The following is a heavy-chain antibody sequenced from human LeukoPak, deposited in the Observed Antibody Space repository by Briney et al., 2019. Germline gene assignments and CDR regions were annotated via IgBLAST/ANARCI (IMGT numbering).Heavy chain of an antibody. Sequence: SETLSLTCTVSGDSISSRSYYWGWIRQPPGKGLEWIGSIYYSEGTYYNPSLKSRVTVSIDTSKNQFSLKLNSVTAADTAVYYCAKDRYCSGRSCYGPPDYWGQGVLVTVSS. V-gene: IGHV4-39*07. CDR3: AKDRYCSGRSCYGPPDY. CDR1: GDSISSRSYY. D-gene: IGHD2-15*01. J-gene: IGHJ4*02. CDR2: IYYSEGT.